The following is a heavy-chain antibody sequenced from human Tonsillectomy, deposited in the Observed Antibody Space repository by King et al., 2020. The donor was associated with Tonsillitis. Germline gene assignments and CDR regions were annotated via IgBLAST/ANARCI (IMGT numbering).Heavy chain of an antibody. CDR2: IRNKNEGGTT. D-gene: IGHD3-22*01. CDR3: ATDWGSGDSGVRAFDL. V-gene: IGHV3-15*07. CDR1: GFPFSKAW. J-gene: IGHJ3*01. Sequence: QLVQSGGGLVKPGGSLRLSCVASGFPFSKAWMNWVRQAPGKGLEWVGRIRNKNEGGTTDYDAAVKGRFTISRDDSQNTLYLQMNSLKTEDTAVYFCATDWGSGDSGVRAFDLWGQGTMVTVSS.